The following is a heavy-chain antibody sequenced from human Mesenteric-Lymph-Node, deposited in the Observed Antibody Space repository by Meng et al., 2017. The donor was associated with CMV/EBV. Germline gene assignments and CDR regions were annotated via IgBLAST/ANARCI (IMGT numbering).Heavy chain of an antibody. D-gene: IGHD3-22*01. V-gene: IGHV1-2*02. CDR2: INPSSGGT. CDR1: GYTFTSYY. J-gene: IGHJ4*02. CDR3: AREFYYDTSGYPELDY. Sequence: ASVKVSCKASGYTFTSYYMHWVRQAPGQGLEWMGWINPSSGGTTFAQKFQGRVTMTRDTSISTAYMELSRLRSDDTALYFCAREFYYDTSGYPELDYWGQGTLVTVSS.